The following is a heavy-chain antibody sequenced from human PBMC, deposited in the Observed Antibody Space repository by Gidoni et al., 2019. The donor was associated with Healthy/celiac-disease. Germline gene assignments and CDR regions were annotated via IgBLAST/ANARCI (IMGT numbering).Heavy chain of an antibody. V-gene: IGHV4-30-4*01. CDR2: IDYGGST. Sequence: QVQLQASGPGLVTPSQTLSLNCTVSAGSISSGDSSWSWIRQHPGKGLEWIGYIDYGGSTYYNPSLKSRVTISVDTSKNQFSLKLSSVTAADTAVYYCARDGCYYDSSGYWFDPWGQGTLVTVSS. D-gene: IGHD3-22*01. CDR3: ARDGCYYDSSGYWFDP. J-gene: IGHJ5*02. CDR1: AGSISSGDSS.